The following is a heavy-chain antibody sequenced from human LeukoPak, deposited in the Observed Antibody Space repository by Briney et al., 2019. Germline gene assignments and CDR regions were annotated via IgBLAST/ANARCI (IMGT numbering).Heavy chain of an antibody. D-gene: IGHD3-9*01. J-gene: IGHJ4*02. CDR3: ARTYYDILTGIRDFDY. CDR1: GFPFSDYY. CDR2: SRNKARNYTP. V-gene: IGHV3-72*01. Sequence: SGGSLRLSCAGSGFPFSDYYMDWVRQAPGKGLEWVGRSRNKARNYTPDYAASVKGRFTISRDGSKNSVFLQMNSLKTEDTAVYYCARTYYDILTGIRDFDYWGQGTLVTVSS.